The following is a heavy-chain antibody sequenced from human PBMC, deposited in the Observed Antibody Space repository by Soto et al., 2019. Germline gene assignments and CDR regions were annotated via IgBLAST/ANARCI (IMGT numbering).Heavy chain of an antibody. D-gene: IGHD1-26*01. CDR3: GRDWDQRWFDC. Sequence: GASVKVSCKASGYTFTSYGISWVRQAPGQGLEWMGWISAYNGNTNYAQKRQGRVTMTTDTSTSTAYMELRSLRSDDTAAYYCGRDWDQRWFDCWGQGTLVTVSS. V-gene: IGHV1-18*01. CDR1: GYTFTSYG. J-gene: IGHJ4*02. CDR2: ISAYNGNT.